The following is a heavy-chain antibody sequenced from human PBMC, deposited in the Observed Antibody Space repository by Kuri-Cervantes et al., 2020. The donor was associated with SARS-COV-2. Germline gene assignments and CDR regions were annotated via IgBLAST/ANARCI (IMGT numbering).Heavy chain of an antibody. Sequence: SETLSLTCSVSAGSMSSSSHYWGWIRQSPEKGLEWIGSIYYSGSAYYNPPLKGRVTILVDTSNNQFSLWLSSVTAADTAVYYCARTLDIWGQGTMVTVSS. CDR1: AGSMSSSSHY. V-gene: IGHV4-39*01. CDR2: IYYSGSA. J-gene: IGHJ3*02. CDR3: ARTLDI.